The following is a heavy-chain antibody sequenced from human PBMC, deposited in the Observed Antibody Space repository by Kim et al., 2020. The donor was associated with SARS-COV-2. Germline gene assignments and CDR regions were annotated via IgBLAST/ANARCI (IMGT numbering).Heavy chain of an antibody. CDR2: ISSSVITI. CDR3: ARSTVTYDY. J-gene: IGHJ4*02. Sequence: GGSLRLSCAASGFTFSSYEMNWVRQAPGKGLEWVSYISSSVITISYADSVKGRFTISRDNAKNSLYLQMNSLRAEDTAVYYCARSTVTYDYWGRGTLVTV. V-gene: IGHV3-48*03. D-gene: IGHD4-17*01. CDR1: GFTFSSYE.